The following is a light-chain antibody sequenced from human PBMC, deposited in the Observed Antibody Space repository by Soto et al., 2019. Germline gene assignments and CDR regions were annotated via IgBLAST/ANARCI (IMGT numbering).Light chain of an antibody. J-gene: IGKJ1*01. Sequence: ETLMTQSPATLCVSPGERATLSCRASQRIGESLAWYQQKPCQAPRLLIYIASTRATGSPARFSGSGSGTEFTLTISSLQSEDFAVYFCQQYDIWSLWTFGQGTKVEIK. CDR3: QQYDIWSLWT. CDR2: IAS. CDR1: QRIGES. V-gene: IGKV3D-15*01.